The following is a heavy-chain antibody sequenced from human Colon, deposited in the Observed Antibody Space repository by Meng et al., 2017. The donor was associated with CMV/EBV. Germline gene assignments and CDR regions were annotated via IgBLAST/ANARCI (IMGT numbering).Heavy chain of an antibody. D-gene: IGHD6-19*01. Sequence: ASGFTFSASAIHWVRQASGKGLEWLGRIRSKPNDYATEYAASLEGRFTISRDDSNDSAFLQMSSLKVDDTAVYYCAVLAVAEPISYWGQGTLVTVSS. CDR1: GFTFSASA. V-gene: IGHV3-73*01. J-gene: IGHJ4*02. CDR3: AVLAVAEPISY. CDR2: IRSKPNDYAT.